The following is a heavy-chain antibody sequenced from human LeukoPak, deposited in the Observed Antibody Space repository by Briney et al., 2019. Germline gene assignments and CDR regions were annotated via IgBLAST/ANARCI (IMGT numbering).Heavy chain of an antibody. CDR1: GFTFSSYW. CDR2: INGDGSST. Sequence: GGSLRLSCAASGFTFSSYWMHWVRQAPGKGLVWVSRINGDGSSTNYADSVRGRFTISRDNAKNTLYLQMNSLRAEDTAVSYCATDPYSGYDRSLDVWGQGTTVTVSS. D-gene: IGHD5-12*01. J-gene: IGHJ6*02. CDR3: ATDPYSGYDRSLDV. V-gene: IGHV3-74*01.